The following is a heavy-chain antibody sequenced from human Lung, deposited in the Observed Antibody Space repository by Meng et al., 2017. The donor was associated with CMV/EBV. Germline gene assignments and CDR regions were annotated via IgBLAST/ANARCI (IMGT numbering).Heavy chain of an antibody. CDR1: GDCSTNRNW. V-gene: IGHV4-4*02. CDR2: IPHRGSS. D-gene: IGHD3-10*01. Sequence: QVQVREADPSLAKPSATLSLTCAISGDCSTNRNWGAWVRQPPGKGRGWIWEIPHRGSSAYNPSLKSRVSMSIDKSKNQFSLKLTSVTAADTAVYHCLRRSGGSVWGQGTLVTVSS. J-gene: IGHJ1*01. CDR3: LRRSGGSV.